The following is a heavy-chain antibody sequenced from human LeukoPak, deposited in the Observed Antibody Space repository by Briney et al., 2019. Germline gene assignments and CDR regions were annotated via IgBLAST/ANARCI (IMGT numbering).Heavy chain of an antibody. Sequence: ASVKVSCKASEYTFTDYYIHWVRQAPGQGLEWMGRINPNSGVTRYAQKFQGRVTMTGDTSISTAYMELSRLTSDDTAVYYCARGTYYYDSSGYYEGVYWGQGTLVTVSS. CDR1: EYTFTDYY. D-gene: IGHD3-22*01. J-gene: IGHJ4*02. V-gene: IGHV1-2*06. CDR3: ARGTYYYDSSGYYEGVY. CDR2: INPNSGVT.